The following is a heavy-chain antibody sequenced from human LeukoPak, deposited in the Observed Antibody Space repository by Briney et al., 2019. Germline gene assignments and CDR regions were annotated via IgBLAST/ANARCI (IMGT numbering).Heavy chain of an antibody. CDR3: ARDCSSTTCPKLDY. V-gene: IGHV4-4*07. CDR2: IYTSGST. CDR1: GGSISSYY. Sequence: SETLSLTCAVSGGSISSYYWSWIRQPAGKGLEWIGRIYTSGSTNYNPSLKSRVTMSVDTSKNQFSLRLSSATAADTAVYYCARDCSSTTCPKLDYWGQGTLVTVSS. D-gene: IGHD2-2*01. J-gene: IGHJ4*02.